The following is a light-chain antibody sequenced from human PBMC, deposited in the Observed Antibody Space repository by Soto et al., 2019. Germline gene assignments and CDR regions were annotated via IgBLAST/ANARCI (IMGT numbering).Light chain of an antibody. V-gene: IGKV3-20*01. J-gene: IGKJ1*01. Sequence: EIVLTQSPGTLSLSPGERATLSCRASQSVSSSYLAWYQQKPGQAPRLLIYGASTRATGIPDRFSGSGSGTDFTRTISRLETEEFAVYYCQQYGSSPGTFGQGTKVEIK. CDR3: QQYGSSPGT. CDR2: GAS. CDR1: QSVSSSY.